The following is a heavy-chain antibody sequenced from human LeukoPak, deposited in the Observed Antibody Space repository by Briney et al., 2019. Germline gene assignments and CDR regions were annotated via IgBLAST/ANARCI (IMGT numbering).Heavy chain of an antibody. D-gene: IGHD6-19*01. CDR1: GFTFSSYA. V-gene: IGHV3-23*01. CDR2: ISGSGGST. J-gene: IGHJ4*02. CDR3: AASGWYAPFDY. Sequence: GGSLRLSCAASGFTFSSYAMSWVRQAPGKGLEWVSAISGSGGSTYYADSVKGRFAISRDNSKNTLYLQMNSLRAEDTAVYYCAASGWYAPFDYWGQGTLVTVSS.